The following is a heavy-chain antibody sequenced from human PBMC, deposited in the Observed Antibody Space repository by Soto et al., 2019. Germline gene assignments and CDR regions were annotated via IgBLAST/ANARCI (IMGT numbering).Heavy chain of an antibody. Sequence: SETLSLTCTVSGGSISSSSYYWGWIRQPPGKGLEWIGSIYYSGGTYYNPSLKSRVTISVDTSKNQFSLKLSSVTAADTAVYYCARPRYSGYDEYYFDYWGQGTLVTVSS. V-gene: IGHV4-39*01. D-gene: IGHD5-12*01. J-gene: IGHJ4*02. CDR3: ARPRYSGYDEYYFDY. CDR2: IYYSGGT. CDR1: GGSISSSSYY.